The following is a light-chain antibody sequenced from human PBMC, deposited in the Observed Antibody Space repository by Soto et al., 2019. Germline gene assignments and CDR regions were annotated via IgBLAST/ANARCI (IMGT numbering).Light chain of an antibody. CDR1: QSIGSY. V-gene: IGKV3-11*01. J-gene: IGKJ3*01. CDR2: STS. Sequence: ELVLTQSPATLSLSPGERATLSCRASQSIGSYLGWYQQKPGQAPRLLIYSTSNRATGIPARFSGSGSGTDFTLTISSLETEDFALYYCQQRSSWPFTFGPGTRVDVK. CDR3: QQRSSWPFT.